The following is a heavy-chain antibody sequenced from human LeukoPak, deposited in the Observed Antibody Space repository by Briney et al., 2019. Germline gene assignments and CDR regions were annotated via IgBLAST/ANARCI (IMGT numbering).Heavy chain of an antibody. J-gene: IGHJ6*03. V-gene: IGHV1-69*01. CDR2: TIPIFGTA. Sequence: SVKVSCKASGGTFSSYAISWVRQAPGQGLEWMGGTIPIFGTANYAQKFQGRVTITADESTSTAYMELSSLRSEDTAVYYCARGRRVVRGVITTLGNYYYYYMDVWGKGTTVTVSS. D-gene: IGHD3-10*01. CDR1: GGTFSSYA. CDR3: ARGRRVVRGVITTLGNYYYYYMDV.